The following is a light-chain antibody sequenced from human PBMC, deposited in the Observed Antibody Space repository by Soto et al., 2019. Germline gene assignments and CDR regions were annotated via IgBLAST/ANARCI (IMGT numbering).Light chain of an antibody. CDR3: HQYNGWPRT. J-gene: IGKJ1*01. V-gene: IGKV1-5*01. CDR1: QSISSW. CDR2: DAS. Sequence: DIQLPQSPSTLSASVVYIVTITCRASQSISSWLAWYQQKPGKAPKLLIYDASSLESGVPSRFSGSGSGTEFTLTISSLQPEDFAVYYCHQYNGWPRTFGQGTKVDI.